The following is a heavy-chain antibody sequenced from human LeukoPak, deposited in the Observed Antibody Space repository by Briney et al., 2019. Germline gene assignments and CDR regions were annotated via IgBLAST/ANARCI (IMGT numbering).Heavy chain of an antibody. Sequence: SEILSLTCIVSGGSLSTYYWSWIRQPPGKGLEWIGYINYSGSTNYNPSLNSRVTISVDTSKNQFSLKLISVTAADTAVYYCARLNGGYWGQGTLVTVSS. CDR3: ARLNGGY. D-gene: IGHD7-27*01. V-gene: IGHV4-59*01. CDR1: GGSLSTYY. CDR2: INYSGST. J-gene: IGHJ4*02.